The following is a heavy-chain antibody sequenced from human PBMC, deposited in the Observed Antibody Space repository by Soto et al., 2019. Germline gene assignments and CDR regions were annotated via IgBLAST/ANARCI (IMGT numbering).Heavy chain of an antibody. D-gene: IGHD2-15*01. J-gene: IGHJ4*02. Sequence: QVQLVQSGAEVKKPGSSVKLSCKASGGTFSSYSINWGRQAPGQGLEWMGEIIPIFGTANYAQKFQGRVTITADESTSTAYMELSTLRYEDTAVYYCAREGGRNSGGSDYWGQGTLVTVCS. CDR3: AREGGRNSGGSDY. CDR1: GGTFSSYS. CDR2: IIPIFGTA. V-gene: IGHV1-69*01.